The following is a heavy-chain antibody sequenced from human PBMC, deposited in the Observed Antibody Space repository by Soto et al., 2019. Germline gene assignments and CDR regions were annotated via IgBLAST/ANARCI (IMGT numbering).Heavy chain of an antibody. D-gene: IGHD5-18*01. Sequence: GGSLRLSCSASGFTFSSYAMHWVRQAPGKGLEYVSAISSNGGSTYYADSVKGRFTISRDNSKNTLYLQMSSLRAEDTAVYYCVKDWRDTAMVASLSSYWGQGTLVTVSS. CDR2: ISSNGGST. J-gene: IGHJ4*02. CDR1: GFTFSSYA. CDR3: VKDWRDTAMVASLSSY. V-gene: IGHV3-64D*08.